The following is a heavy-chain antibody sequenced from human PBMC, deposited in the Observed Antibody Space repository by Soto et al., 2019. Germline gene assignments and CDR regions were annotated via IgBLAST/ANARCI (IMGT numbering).Heavy chain of an antibody. V-gene: IGHV3-15*01. CDR3: TTNFYSDHGMDV. Sequence: EVQLVESGGGLVKPGGSLRLSCAASGITFSKAWMNWVRQSPGKGLEWVGRIKSRSDGGTTDYAAPVKGRFTISRDDSTDTLWLQMNSLKTEDTAVYYCTTNFYSDHGMDVWGQGTTVTVSS. D-gene: IGHD4-17*01. CDR2: IKSRSDGGTT. CDR1: GITFSKAW. J-gene: IGHJ6*02.